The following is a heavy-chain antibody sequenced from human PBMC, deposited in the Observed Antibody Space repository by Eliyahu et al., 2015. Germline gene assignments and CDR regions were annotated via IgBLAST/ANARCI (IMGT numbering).Heavy chain of an antibody. J-gene: IGHJ2*01. Sequence: EVQLVESGGGLVQPGGSLRLSCAASGFTFSSYWMSWVRQAPGKGLEWVATIKPDGSEKYYVDSVKGRFTISRDNAKNSLYLQMNSLRVEDTAVYYCARLSWYFDLWGRGTLVTISS. CDR2: IKPDGSEK. CDR3: ARLSWYFDL. CDR1: GFTFSSYW. V-gene: IGHV3-7*01.